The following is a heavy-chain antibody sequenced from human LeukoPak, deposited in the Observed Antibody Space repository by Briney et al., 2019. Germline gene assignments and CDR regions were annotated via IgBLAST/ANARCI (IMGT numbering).Heavy chain of an antibody. V-gene: IGHV4-34*01. D-gene: IGHD3-10*01. CDR1: GGSFSGYY. CDR3: ARGPVGSGSYYWFDP. CDR2: INHSGST. Sequence: SETLSPTCAVYGGSFSGYYWSWIRQPPGKGLEWIGEINHSGSTNYNPSLKSRVTISVDTSKNQFSLKLSSVTAADTAVYYCARGPVGSGSYYWFDPWGQGTLVTVSS. J-gene: IGHJ5*02.